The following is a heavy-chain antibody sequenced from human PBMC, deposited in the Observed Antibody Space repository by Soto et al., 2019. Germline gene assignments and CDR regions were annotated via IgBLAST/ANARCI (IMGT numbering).Heavy chain of an antibody. CDR1: GFTFGDYA. Sequence: EVQLVESGGDLVQPGRPLRLSCAASGFTFGDYAMHWVRQAPGKGLEWGSGIRWKGGSIAYAARVKGLFTISRDNAKSCMYLQMDSLEKEGTAIYYCGKDLRLIAGAGTELDVGGNGTTVSVSS. CDR3: GKDLRLIAGAGTELDV. J-gene: IGHJ6*04. D-gene: IGHD6-13*01. CDR2: IRWKGGSI. V-gene: IGHV3-9*01.